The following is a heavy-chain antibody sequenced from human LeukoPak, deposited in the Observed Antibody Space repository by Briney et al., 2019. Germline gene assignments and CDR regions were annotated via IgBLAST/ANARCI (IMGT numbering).Heavy chain of an antibody. J-gene: IGHJ5*02. D-gene: IGHD2-15*01. V-gene: IGHV4-39*01. CDR1: GGSISSSSYY. CDR2: IYYSGST. Sequence: SSETLSLTCTVSGGSISSSSYYWGWIRQPPGKGLEWIGSIYYSGSTYYNPSLKSRVTISVDTSKNQFSLKLSSVTAADTAVYYCARRLSARKPGWFDPWGQGTLVTVSS. CDR3: ARRLSARKPGWFDP.